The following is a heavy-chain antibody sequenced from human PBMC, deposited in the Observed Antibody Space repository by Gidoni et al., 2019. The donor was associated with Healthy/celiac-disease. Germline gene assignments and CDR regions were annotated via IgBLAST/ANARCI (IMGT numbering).Heavy chain of an antibody. J-gene: IGHJ4*02. CDR3: AQDVGFGEPTLFDY. D-gene: IGHD3-10*01. CDR2: ISGSGSST. V-gene: IGHV3-23*01. Sequence: EVQLLDSGGGLVQLGGSLRPACAASGVTFSSYAMSWVRQAPGKGLEWVSAISGSGSSTYYADSVTSRFTISRDNSKNTLYLHMHSLRAEGTAVYYCAQDVGFGEPTLFDYWGQGTLVTVSS. CDR1: GVTFSSYA.